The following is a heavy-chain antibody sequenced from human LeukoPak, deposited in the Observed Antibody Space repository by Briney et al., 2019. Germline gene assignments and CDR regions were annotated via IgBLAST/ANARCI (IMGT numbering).Heavy chain of an antibody. Sequence: PGGSLRLSCAASGFTFSSYSMNWVRQAPGKGLEWVSSISSSSSYIYYADSVKGRFTISRDNAKNSLYLQMNSLRAEDTAVYYCARSDSSGWLEPPPHYWGQGTLVTVSS. CDR1: GFTFSSYS. V-gene: IGHV3-21*01. D-gene: IGHD6-19*01. CDR2: ISSSSSYI. CDR3: ARSDSSGWLEPPPHY. J-gene: IGHJ4*02.